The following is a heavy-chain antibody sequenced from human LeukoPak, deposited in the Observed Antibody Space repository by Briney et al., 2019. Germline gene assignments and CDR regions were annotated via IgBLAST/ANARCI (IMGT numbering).Heavy chain of an antibody. CDR3: ARQYYYDSSGYHDAFDI. D-gene: IGHD3-22*01. V-gene: IGHV3-33*01. CDR2: IWYDGSNK. J-gene: IGHJ3*02. Sequence: PGGSLRLSCAASGFTLSSYGIHWVRQAPGKGLEWVVVIWYDGSNKYYADSVKGRFTISRDNSKNTLYLQMNSLRAEDTAVYYCARQYYYDSSGYHDAFDIWGQGTMVTVSS. CDR1: GFTLSSYG.